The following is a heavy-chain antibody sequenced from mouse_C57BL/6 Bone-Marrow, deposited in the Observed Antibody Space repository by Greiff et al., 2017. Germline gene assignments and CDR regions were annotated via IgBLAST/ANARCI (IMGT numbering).Heavy chain of an antibody. J-gene: IGHJ2*01. CDR2: IHPYSGST. CDR1: GYTFTSYW. CDR3: SFTLDY. V-gene: IGHV1-64*01. Sequence: QVQLKQSGAELVKPGASVKLSCKASGYTFTSYWMHWVKQRPGQGLEWLGMIHPYSGSTNYNEKFKGKVTLTVDKSSSTAYMQLSSLTSEDSAVYYCSFTLDYWGQGTTLTVSS.